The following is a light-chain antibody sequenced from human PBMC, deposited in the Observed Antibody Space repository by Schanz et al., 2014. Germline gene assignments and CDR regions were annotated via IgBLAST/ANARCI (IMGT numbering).Light chain of an antibody. V-gene: IGKV3-11*01. CDR3: QQRSNWPWT. J-gene: IGKJ3*01. CDR1: QSVSSY. Sequence: EIVLTQSPGTLSLSPGERATLSCRASQSVSSYLAWYQQKPGQAPRLLIYGASSRATGIPDRFSGSGSGTDFTLTISSLEPEDFAVYYCQQRSNWPWTFGPGTTVDIK. CDR2: GAS.